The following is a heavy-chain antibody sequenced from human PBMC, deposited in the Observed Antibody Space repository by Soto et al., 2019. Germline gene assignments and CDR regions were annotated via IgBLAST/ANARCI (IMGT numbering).Heavy chain of an antibody. CDR1: GGSIRNDNFY. D-gene: IGHD3-10*02. Sequence: HVQLQESGQGLVKTSQTMSTTCTVSGGSIRNDNFYWSYLRQRPGKGLEWIGYISYSGYSYYNPSIKRLLIISVDPSNHQFSLILNSVTAPDTAVYYCARHSEGTVTVRGAFGIWCRGTLVSVSS. J-gene: IGHJ3*02. CDR2: ISYSGYS. CDR3: ARHSEGTVTVRGAFGI. V-gene: IGHV4-31*01.